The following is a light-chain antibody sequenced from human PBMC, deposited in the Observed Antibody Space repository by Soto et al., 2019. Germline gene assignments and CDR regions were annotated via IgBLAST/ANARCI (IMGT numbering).Light chain of an antibody. Sequence: QSALTQPPSASGSPGQSVTISCTGASGDVGGYNYVSWYQQHPGKAPKLMIYEVTKRPSGVPDRFSGSKSGNTASLTVSGLQAEGEADYYCSSYTSSSTLVFGGGTKLTVL. CDR3: SSYTSSSTLV. CDR2: EVT. V-gene: IGLV2-8*01. J-gene: IGLJ3*02. CDR1: SGDVGGYNY.